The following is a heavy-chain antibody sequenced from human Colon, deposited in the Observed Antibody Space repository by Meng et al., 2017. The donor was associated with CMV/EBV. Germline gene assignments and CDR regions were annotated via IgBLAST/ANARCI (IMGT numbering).Heavy chain of an antibody. CDR2: IGWNSGSI. CDR3: AKELGLRFFSYGMDV. D-gene: IGHD3-3*01. J-gene: IGHJ6*02. CDR1: GFTFDDYD. Sequence: GGSLRLSCAASGFTFDDYDMHWVRQVPGKGLEWVSGIGWNSGSIAYADSVKGRFTISRDNAKNSLYPQMNSLRAEDTALYYCAKELGLRFFSYGMDVWGQGTTVTVSS. V-gene: IGHV3-9*01.